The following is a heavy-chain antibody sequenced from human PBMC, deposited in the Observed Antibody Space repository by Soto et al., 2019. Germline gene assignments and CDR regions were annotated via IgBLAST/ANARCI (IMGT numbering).Heavy chain of an antibody. D-gene: IGHD3-9*01. CDR1: GFTVSSNY. CDR3: ARVGGPYDILTGYYSEGWFDP. V-gene: IGHV3-66*01. J-gene: IGHJ5*02. Sequence: GGSLRLSCAASGFTVSSNYMSWVRQAPGKGLEWVSVIYSGGSTYYADSVKGRFTISRDNSKNTLYLQMNSLRAEDTAVYYCARVGGPYDILTGYYSEGWFDPWGQGTLVTVSS. CDR2: IYSGGST.